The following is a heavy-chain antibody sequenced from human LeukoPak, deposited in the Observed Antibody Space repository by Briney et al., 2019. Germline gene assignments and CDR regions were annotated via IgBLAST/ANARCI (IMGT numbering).Heavy chain of an antibody. D-gene: IGHD1-14*01. CDR2: IKTKTEGGTT. J-gene: IGHJ4*02. CDR1: GFIVSSNY. V-gene: IGHV3-15*01. CDR3: VTRVKSTGDY. Sequence: PGGSLRLSCAASGFIVSSNYMSWVRQASGKGLEWIGRIKTKTEGGTTEYAAPMKGRFTISRDDSKNTMYLQMNSLKTEDTALYYCVTRVKSTGDYWGQGTLVTVSS.